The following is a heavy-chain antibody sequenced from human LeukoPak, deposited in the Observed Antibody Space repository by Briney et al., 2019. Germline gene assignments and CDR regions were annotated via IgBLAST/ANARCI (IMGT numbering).Heavy chain of an antibody. CDR3: ARVGYSADAFDI. CDR2: ISYDGGIT. V-gene: IGHV3-30*01. D-gene: IGHD6-13*01. Sequence: GRSLRLSCAASGFTFSSYAMHWVRQAPGKGLEWVAVISYDGGITNYADSVKGRFTISRDNSKNTLYLQLNSLRAEDAAVYYCARVGYSADAFDIWGQGTMVTVSS. CDR1: GFTFSSYA. J-gene: IGHJ3*02.